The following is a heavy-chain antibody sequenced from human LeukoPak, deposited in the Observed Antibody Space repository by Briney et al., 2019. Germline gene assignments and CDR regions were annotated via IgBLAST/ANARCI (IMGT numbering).Heavy chain of an antibody. J-gene: IGHJ4*02. CDR1: GYTFNSSY. CDR3: ATGPDTKSYYDSSGDY. Sequence: ASVKVSCKASGYTFNSSYTHWVRQAPGQGLEWMGIINPSDDSTRYAQKFQGRVTMTEDTSTDTAYMELSSLRSEDTAVYYCATGPDTKSYYDSSGDYWGQGTLVTVSS. CDR2: INPSDDST. V-gene: IGHV1-46*02. D-gene: IGHD3-22*01.